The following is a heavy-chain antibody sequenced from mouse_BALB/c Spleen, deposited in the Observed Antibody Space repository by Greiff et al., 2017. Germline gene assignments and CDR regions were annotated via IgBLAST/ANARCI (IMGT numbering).Heavy chain of an antibody. CDR3: ARLYYGYDYFDY. CDR1: GYAFTNYL. Sequence: VQLQQSGAELVRPGTSVKVSCKASGYAFTNYLIEWVKQRPGQGLEWIGVINPGSGGTNYNEKFKGKATLTADKSSSTAYMQLSSLTSDDSAVYFCARLYYGYDYFDYWGQGTTLTVSS. D-gene: IGHD2-2*01. V-gene: IGHV1-54*01. CDR2: INPGSGGT. J-gene: IGHJ2*01.